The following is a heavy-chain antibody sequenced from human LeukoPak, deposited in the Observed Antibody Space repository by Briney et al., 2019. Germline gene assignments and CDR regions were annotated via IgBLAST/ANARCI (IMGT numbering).Heavy chain of an antibody. CDR3: TRRSGGTGTTLGY. V-gene: IGHV1-69*04. D-gene: IGHD1-1*01. CDR1: GGTFSSYA. CDR2: IIPILGIA. J-gene: IGHJ4*02. Sequence: SVKVSCKASGGTFSSYAISWVRQAPGQGLEWMGRIIPILGIANYAQKFQGRVTITADKSTSTAYMELSSLRSEDTAVYYCTRRSGGTGTTLGYWGQGTLVTVSS.